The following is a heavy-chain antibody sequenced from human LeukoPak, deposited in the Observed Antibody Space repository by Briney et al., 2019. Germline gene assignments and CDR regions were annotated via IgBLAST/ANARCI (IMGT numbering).Heavy chain of an antibody. D-gene: IGHD3-10*01. CDR2: INHSGST. Sequence: SETLSLTCTVSGGFISSSSYYWGWIRQPPGKGLEWIGEINHSGSTNYNPSLKSRVTISVDTSKNQFSLKLSSVTAADTAVYYCARAGSGSYFGLNRFDPWGQGTLVTVSS. V-gene: IGHV4-39*07. CDR3: ARAGSGSYFGLNRFDP. J-gene: IGHJ5*02. CDR1: GGFISSSSYY.